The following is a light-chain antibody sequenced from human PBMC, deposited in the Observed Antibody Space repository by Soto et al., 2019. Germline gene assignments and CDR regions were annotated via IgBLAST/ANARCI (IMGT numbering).Light chain of an antibody. Sequence: EIVLTQSPGTLSLSPGERATLSCRASQSVSVTYLAWYQQRPGQAPRLLLYGASTRATGIPGRFSGSGSGTDFTLTISRLEPADFAVYYCQQYNNLYTFGQGTKLEIK. CDR3: QQYNNLYT. J-gene: IGKJ2*01. V-gene: IGKV3-20*01. CDR2: GAS. CDR1: QSVSVTY.